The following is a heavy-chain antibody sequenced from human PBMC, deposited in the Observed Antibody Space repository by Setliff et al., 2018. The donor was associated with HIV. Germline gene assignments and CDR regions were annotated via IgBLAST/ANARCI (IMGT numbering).Heavy chain of an antibody. J-gene: IGHJ4*02. D-gene: IGHD3-22*01. V-gene: IGHV5-51*01. CDR1: GYSFTNYW. CDR3: ARSLCYYDSCGYYYNY. CDR2: IYPGASDT. Sequence: PAESLTLSCKASGYSFTNYWIGWVRQMPGKGLEWVGIIYPGASDTRYSPFFQGQVTISVDKSINTAYLQWNSLKASDTAMYYCARSLCYYDSCGYYYNYWGQGTLVTVSS.